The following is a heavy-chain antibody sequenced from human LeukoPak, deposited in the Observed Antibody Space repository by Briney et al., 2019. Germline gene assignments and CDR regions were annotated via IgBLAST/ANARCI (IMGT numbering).Heavy chain of an antibody. J-gene: IGHJ5*02. Sequence: SVKVSCKASVGTFSSYAISWVRQAPGQGLEWMGGIIPIFGTANYAQKFQGRVTITPDESTSTAYMELSSLRSEDTAVYYCARSTTYYDILTGSYFDPWGQGTLVTVSS. V-gene: IGHV1-69*01. CDR3: ARSTTYYDILTGSYFDP. CDR2: IIPIFGTA. D-gene: IGHD3-9*01. CDR1: VGTFSSYA.